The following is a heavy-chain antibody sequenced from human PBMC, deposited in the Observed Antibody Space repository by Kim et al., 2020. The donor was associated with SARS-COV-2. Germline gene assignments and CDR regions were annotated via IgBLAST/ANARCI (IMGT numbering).Heavy chain of an antibody. Sequence: SETLSLTCTVSGGSISSSSYYWGWIRQPPGKGLEWIGSIYYSGSTYYNPSLKSRVTISVDTSKNQFSLKLSSVTAADTAVYYCARLGYCSSTSCYVRGDYWGQGTLVTVSS. D-gene: IGHD2-2*01. CDR3: ARLGYCSSTSCYVRGDY. J-gene: IGHJ4*02. CDR2: IYYSGST. CDR1: GGSISSSSYY. V-gene: IGHV4-39*01.